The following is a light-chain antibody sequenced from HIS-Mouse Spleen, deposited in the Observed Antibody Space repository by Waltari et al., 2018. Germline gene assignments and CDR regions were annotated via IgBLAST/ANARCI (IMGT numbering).Light chain of an antibody. CDR2: DAS. Sequence: DIQMTQSPSSLSASVGDRVTITRRASQSISSYLNWYQQKPGKAPKHLIYDASSLQSGVPSRFSGSGSGTDFTLTISSLQPEDFATYYCQQSYSTPPYTFGQGTKLEIK. CDR1: QSISSY. V-gene: IGKV1-39*01. J-gene: IGKJ2*01. CDR3: QQSYSTPPYT.